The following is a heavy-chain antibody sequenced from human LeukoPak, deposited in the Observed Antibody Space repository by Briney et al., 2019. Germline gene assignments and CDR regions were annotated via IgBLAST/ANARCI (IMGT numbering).Heavy chain of an antibody. CDR2: ISYDGSNK. CDR1: GFTFSSYG. V-gene: IGHV3-30*18. J-gene: IGHJ4*02. CDR3: AKDSTYSSSWYYFDY. D-gene: IGHD6-13*01. Sequence: GGSLRLSCAASGFTFSSYGMHWVRQAPGKGLEWVAVISYDGSNKYYADSVKGRFTISRDNSKNTLYVQMNSLRAEDTAVYYCAKDSTYSSSWYYFDYWGQGTLVTVSS.